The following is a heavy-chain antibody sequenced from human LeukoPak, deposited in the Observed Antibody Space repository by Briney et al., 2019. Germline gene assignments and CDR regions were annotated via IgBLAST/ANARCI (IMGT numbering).Heavy chain of an antibody. CDR2: ICSGGTT. V-gene: IGHV3-66*01. D-gene: IGHD1-14*01. CDR1: GFTVSSNY. CDR3: ATGYY. Sequence: GGSLRLSCAASGFTVSSNYLSWVRQAPGKGLEWVSVICSGGTTYYAESVKGRFTISRDNSKNMLYLQMNSLGAEDTAVYYCATGYYWGQGTLVTVSS. J-gene: IGHJ4*02.